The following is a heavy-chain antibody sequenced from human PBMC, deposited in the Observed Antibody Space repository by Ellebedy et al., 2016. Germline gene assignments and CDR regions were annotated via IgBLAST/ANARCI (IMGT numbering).Heavy chain of an antibody. CDR1: GGSISSSSYY. CDR2: IYYSGST. V-gene: IGHV4-39*01. D-gene: IGHD2-21*02. CDR3: AGGGGDFGGDCYPVGDFDL. J-gene: IGHJ2*01. Sequence: SETLSLTYTVSGGSISSSSYYWGWIRQPPGKGLEWIGSIYYSGSTYYNPSLKSRVTISVDTSKNQFSLQLSSVTAADTAVYYWAGGGGDFGGDCYPVGDFDLWGRGTLVTVSS.